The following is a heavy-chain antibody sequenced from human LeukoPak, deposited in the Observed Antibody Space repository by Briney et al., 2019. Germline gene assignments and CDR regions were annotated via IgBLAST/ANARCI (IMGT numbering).Heavy chain of an antibody. D-gene: IGHD3-22*01. J-gene: IGHJ4*02. CDR2: INPNSGGT. CDR1: GYTFTGYY. Sequence: ASVEVSCKASGYTFTGYYMHWVRQAPGQGLEWMGWINPNSGGTNYAQKFQGRVTMTRDTSISTAYMELSRLRSDDTAVYYCAWNGDQYYYDSSGYLDYWGQGTLVTVSS. V-gene: IGHV1-2*02. CDR3: AWNGDQYYYDSSGYLDY.